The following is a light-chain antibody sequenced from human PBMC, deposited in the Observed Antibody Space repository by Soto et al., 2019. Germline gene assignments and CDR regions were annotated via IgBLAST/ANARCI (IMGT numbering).Light chain of an antibody. CDR2: GVS. Sequence: EIVMTQSPGTLSVSPGERATLSCRASQSISRNLAWYQQKPGRAPRLLIYGVSTRATGIPARFSGSGSETEFTLTIDSLQSEDFAIYYCQQYNTWPVTFGGGTRVEIK. CDR3: QQYNTWPVT. V-gene: IGKV3-15*01. J-gene: IGKJ4*01. CDR1: QSISRN.